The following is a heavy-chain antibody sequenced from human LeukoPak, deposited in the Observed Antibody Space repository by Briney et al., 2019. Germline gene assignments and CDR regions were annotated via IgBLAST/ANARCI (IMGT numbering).Heavy chain of an antibody. CDR3: ARSRLGQWLAPSFDY. J-gene: IGHJ4*02. V-gene: IGHV4-39*07. Sequence: SETLSLTCTVSGGSISSSSYYWGWIRQPPGKGLEWIGEINHSGSTNYNPSLKSRVTISVDTSKNQFSLKLSSVTAADTAVYYCARSRLGQWLAPSFDYWGQGTLVTVSS. D-gene: IGHD6-19*01. CDR1: GGSISSSSYY. CDR2: INHSGST.